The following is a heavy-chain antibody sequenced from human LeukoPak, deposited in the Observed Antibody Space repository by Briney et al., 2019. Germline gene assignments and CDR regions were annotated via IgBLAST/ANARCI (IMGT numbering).Heavy chain of an antibody. J-gene: IGHJ5*02. V-gene: IGHV3-21*01. CDR1: GFTFSSYS. Sequence: GGSLRLSCVASGFTFSSYSRNWVRQAPGKGLEWVSSISSSRSYIFYADSLKGRFTISRDNVKNSLYLQMNSLRAEDTAVYYCARDKSGDPVAGEEGFDPWGQGTLVTVSS. D-gene: IGHD2-21*02. CDR3: ARDKSGDPVAGEEGFDP. CDR2: ISSSRSYI.